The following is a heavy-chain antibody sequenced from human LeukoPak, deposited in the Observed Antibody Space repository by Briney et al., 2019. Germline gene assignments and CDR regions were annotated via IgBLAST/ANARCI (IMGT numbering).Heavy chain of an antibody. CDR1: EF. J-gene: IGHJ5*02. D-gene: IGHD3-10*01. CDR3: ARERGGDYGSGTFFDL. V-gene: IGHV3-11*01. CDR2: ISSGGDTK. Sequence: GGSQRLSCAASEFMSWVRQAPGKGLEWVSYISSGGDTKYYADSVKGRFTISRDNAKNSLYLQMNNLRAEDTAVYYCARERGGDYGSGTFFDLWGQGNMVTVSS.